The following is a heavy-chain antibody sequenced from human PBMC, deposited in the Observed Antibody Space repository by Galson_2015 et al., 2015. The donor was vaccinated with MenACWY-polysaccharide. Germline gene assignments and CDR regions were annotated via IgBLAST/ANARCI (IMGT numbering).Heavy chain of an antibody. CDR1: GYTFTTYA. J-gene: IGHJ4*02. Sequence: SVKVSCKASGYTFTTYAINWVRRAPGQGLEGMEWIRANNGNATYEQKLQGRVSMTTDISTSTAYMELRSLRSDATAVYYCTSGGNYRSSWVYFDSWGQGTLVTVSS. D-gene: IGHD6-13*01. CDR2: IRANNGNA. V-gene: IGHV1-18*04. CDR3: TSGGNYRSSWVYFDS.